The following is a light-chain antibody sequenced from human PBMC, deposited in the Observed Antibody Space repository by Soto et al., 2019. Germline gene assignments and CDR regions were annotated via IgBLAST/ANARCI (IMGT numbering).Light chain of an antibody. CDR1: QSVSSY. Sequence: EIVLIQSPATLSLSPGERATLSCRASQSVSSYLAWYQQKPGQAPRLLIYDASNRATGIPARFSGSGSGTDFTLTISSLEPEDFAVYFCHRRSSLITFGQGTRLEIK. J-gene: IGKJ5*01. CDR3: HRRSSLIT. CDR2: DAS. V-gene: IGKV3-11*01.